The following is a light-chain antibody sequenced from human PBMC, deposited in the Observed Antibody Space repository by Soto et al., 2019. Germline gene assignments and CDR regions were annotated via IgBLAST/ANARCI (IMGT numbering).Light chain of an antibody. CDR1: QTIFSW. CDR3: QQYNSYPYS. Sequence: IQMTQSPSTLSASVGDSVSITCRASQTIFSWLDWYQQKPGKAPKLVIYKASSLESGVPSRYSGSGSGTEFTLTISGLQPDDFATYYCQQYNSYPYSFGQGTKLEIK. J-gene: IGKJ2*03. CDR2: KAS. V-gene: IGKV1-5*03.